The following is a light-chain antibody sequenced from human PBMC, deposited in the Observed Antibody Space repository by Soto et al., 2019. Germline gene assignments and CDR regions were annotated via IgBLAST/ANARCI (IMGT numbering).Light chain of an antibody. CDR2: RAS. CDR3: QQYETYYT. J-gene: IGKJ2*01. CDR1: QSIGTW. Sequence: DIQMTQSPSTLSASVGDRVTITCRASQSIGTWLAWYQQKPGKAPNLLIYRASNLETGVPSRFSGSGSGTEFTLTISGLQRDDFATYYCQQYETYYTFGQGTKLEIK. V-gene: IGKV1-5*03.